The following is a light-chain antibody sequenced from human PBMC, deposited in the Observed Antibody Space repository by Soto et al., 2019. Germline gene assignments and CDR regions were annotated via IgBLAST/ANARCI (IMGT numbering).Light chain of an antibody. CDR2: EDN. CDR3: QLWHSPSDHLV. CDR1: DIGGKT. Sequence: SYELTQPPSVSVAPGQTARITCGGDDIGGKTVHWYQQKPGQAPVLVVYEDNDRPSGIPERFSGSNSGNTATLTISRVEVGDEADYSCQLWHSPSDHLVFGGGTKLTVL. V-gene: IGLV3-21*02. J-gene: IGLJ2*01.